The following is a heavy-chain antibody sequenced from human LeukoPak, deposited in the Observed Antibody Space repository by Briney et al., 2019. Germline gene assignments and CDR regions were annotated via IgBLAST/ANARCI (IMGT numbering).Heavy chain of an antibody. Sequence: SQTLSLTCTVSGGSISSGDYYWSWIRQPPGTGLEWVGYIYYSGSTYYNPSLKSRVTISVDTSKNQFSLKLSSVTAADTAVYYCQLSGYDPYYFDYWGQGTLVTVSS. CDR2: IYYSGST. CDR3: QLSGYDPYYFDY. D-gene: IGHD5-12*01. V-gene: IGHV4-30-4*01. CDR1: GGSISSGDYY. J-gene: IGHJ4*02.